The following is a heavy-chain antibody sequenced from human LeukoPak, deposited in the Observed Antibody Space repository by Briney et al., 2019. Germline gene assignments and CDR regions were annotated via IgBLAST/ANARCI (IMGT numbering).Heavy chain of an antibody. CDR1: GFTFSSYG. Sequence: GGSLRLSCAASGFTFSSYGMHWVRQAPGKGLEWVAVISYDGSTKYYADSVKGRFAISRDNSKNTLYLQMNSLRAEDTAVYYCAKVPYGSGSFYFDYWGQGTLVTVSS. V-gene: IGHV3-30*18. CDR3: AKVPYGSGSFYFDY. J-gene: IGHJ4*02. CDR2: ISYDGSTK. D-gene: IGHD3-10*01.